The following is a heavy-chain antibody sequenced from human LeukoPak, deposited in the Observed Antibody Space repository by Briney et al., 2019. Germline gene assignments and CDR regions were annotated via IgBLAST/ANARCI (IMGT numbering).Heavy chain of an antibody. D-gene: IGHD5-12*01. J-gene: IGHJ6*02. CDR3: ARILDIVARGGPYYYGMDV. CDR2: ISAYNGNT. CDR1: GYTFTSYG. V-gene: IGHV1-18*01. Sequence: ASVKVSCKASGYTFTSYGISWVRQAPGQGLEWMGWISAYNGNTDYAQKLQGRVTMTTDTSTSRAYMELRSLRSDDTAVYYCARILDIVARGGPYYYGMDVWGQGTTVTVSS.